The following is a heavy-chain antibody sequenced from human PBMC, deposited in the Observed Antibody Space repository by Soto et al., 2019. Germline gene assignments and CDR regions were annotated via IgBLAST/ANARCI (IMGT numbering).Heavy chain of an antibody. V-gene: IGHV4-30-4*01. D-gene: IGHD1-7*01. CDR3: ASLENGELRSLS. Sequence: SETLSLACTFSGGSISSGDYYWSWIRQPPGKGLEWIGYIYYSGSTYYNPSLKSRVTISVDTSKNQFSLKLSSVTAADTAVYYCASLENGELRSLSWGQGTLVTSPQ. CDR2: IYYSGST. CDR1: GGSISSGDYY. J-gene: IGHJ4*02.